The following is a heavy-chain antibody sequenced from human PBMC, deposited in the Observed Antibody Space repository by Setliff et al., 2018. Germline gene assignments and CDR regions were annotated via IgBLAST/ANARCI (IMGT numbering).Heavy chain of an antibody. D-gene: IGHD2-15*01. V-gene: IGHV4-59*01. Sequence: SETLSLTCTVSGGSISPYFWSWVRQPPGKGLEWIGYVYHNGNTNFNPSLKGRVIMSVDTSKNQFALHLKSVTAADTAVYYCARDRSAYSYGLDVWGQGTTVTVSS. CDR2: VYHNGNT. J-gene: IGHJ6*02. CDR1: GGSISPYF. CDR3: ARDRSAYSYGLDV.